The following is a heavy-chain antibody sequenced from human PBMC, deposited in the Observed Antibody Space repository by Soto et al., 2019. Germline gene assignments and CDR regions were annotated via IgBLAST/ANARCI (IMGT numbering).Heavy chain of an antibody. CDR2: IIPILGIA. CDR3: ARGDCSSTSCYVVGGWFDP. D-gene: IGHD2-2*01. CDR1: GGTFSSYT. Sequence: QVQLVQSGAEVKKPGSSVKVSCKASGGTFSSYTISWVRQAPGQGLEWMGRIIPILGIANYAQKFQGRVKITADKSTSTAYMELSSLRSEDTAVYYCARGDCSSTSCYVVGGWFDPWGQGTLVTVSS. V-gene: IGHV1-69*02. J-gene: IGHJ5*02.